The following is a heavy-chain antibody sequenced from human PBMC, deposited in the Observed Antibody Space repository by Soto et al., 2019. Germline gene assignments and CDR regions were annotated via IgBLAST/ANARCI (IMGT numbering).Heavy chain of an antibody. CDR1: GFTFSNYG. CDR3: ARDDEYSGNGMDV. V-gene: IGHV3-33*01. CDR2: ILNDGSNR. J-gene: IGHJ6*02. Sequence: QVQLVESGGGVVQPGRSLRLSCAASGFTFSNYGMHGVRKAPGKGLEWVAVILNDGSNRYHADYVKDRFTISRDNSKNMLYLQMNSLRAEDTAVYYCARDDEYSGNGMDVWGQGTTVTVS. D-gene: IGHD3-10*01.